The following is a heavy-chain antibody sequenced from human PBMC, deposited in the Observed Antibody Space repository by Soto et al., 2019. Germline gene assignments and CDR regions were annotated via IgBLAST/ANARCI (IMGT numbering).Heavy chain of an antibody. Sequence: GGSLRLSCAASGFTFSNAWMSWVRQAPGKGLEWVGRIKSKADGGTTDYAAPVKGRFSISRDDSKNTLFLQMHSLKTEDTAVYYCTTSLYAVLPDYWGQGTLVTVSS. V-gene: IGHV3-15*01. CDR1: GFTFSNAW. J-gene: IGHJ4*02. D-gene: IGHD3-16*01. CDR2: IKSKADGGTT. CDR3: TTSLYAVLPDY.